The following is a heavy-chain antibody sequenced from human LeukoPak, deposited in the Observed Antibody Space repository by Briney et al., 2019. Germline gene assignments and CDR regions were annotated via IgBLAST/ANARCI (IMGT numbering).Heavy chain of an antibody. J-gene: IGHJ4*02. Sequence: PGGSLRLSCAASGFTFSNYWMSWVRQAPGKGLEWVANIKQNGSEKTHVDSVKGRFTISRDNAQNSLYLQMNSLRVEDTAVYYCADPGVGYWGQGSLVTVSS. CDR2: IKQNGSEK. V-gene: IGHV3-7*03. D-gene: IGHD2-8*01. CDR1: GFTFSNYW. CDR3: ADPGVGY.